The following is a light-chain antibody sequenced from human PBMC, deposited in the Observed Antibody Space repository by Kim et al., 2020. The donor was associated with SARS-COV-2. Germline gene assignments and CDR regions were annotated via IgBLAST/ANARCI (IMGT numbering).Light chain of an antibody. CDR3: QTYDSGHVV. CDR1: NIGPAYD. Sequence: QSVLTQPPSVSGAPGQTVTISCTGSNIGPAYDVHWYQQFPGSAPKLLIYGDIHRPSGVPDRFSGSKSGTSASLAITGLQGEDEADYFCQTYDSGHVVFGGGTKL. J-gene: IGLJ2*01. V-gene: IGLV1-40*01. CDR2: GDI.